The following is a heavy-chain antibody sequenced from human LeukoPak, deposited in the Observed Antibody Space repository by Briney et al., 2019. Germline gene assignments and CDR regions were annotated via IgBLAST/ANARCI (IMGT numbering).Heavy chain of an antibody. V-gene: IGHV3-53*01. CDR3: ARGVISGTTPYYYGMDV. Sequence: PGGSLRLSCAASGFTVSSNYMTWVRQAPGKGLEWVSVVYSGGSTYYADSVKGRFTISRDNSKNTVYFRMDSLRAEDTAVYYCARGVISGTTPYYYGMDVWGQGTTVTVSS. J-gene: IGHJ6*02. CDR2: VYSGGST. CDR1: GFTVSSNY. D-gene: IGHD1-20*01.